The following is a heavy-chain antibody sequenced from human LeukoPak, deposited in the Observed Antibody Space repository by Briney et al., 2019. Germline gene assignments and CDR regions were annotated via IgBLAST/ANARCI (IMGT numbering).Heavy chain of an antibody. CDR3: ARGNWNYASFWFDP. CDR1: GGSISNYY. D-gene: IGHD1-7*01. J-gene: IGHJ5*02. V-gene: IGHV4-4*07. Sequence: KPSETLSLTCTVSGGSISNYYWSWIRQPAGKGLEWIGRIYTSGSTNYNPSLKSRVTVSLDTSNNQFSLKLSSVTAADTAVYYCARGNWNYASFWFDPWGQGTLVTVSS. CDR2: IYTSGST.